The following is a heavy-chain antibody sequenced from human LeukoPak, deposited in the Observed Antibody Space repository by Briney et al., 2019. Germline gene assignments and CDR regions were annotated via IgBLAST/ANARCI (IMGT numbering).Heavy chain of an antibody. Sequence: SEALSLTCTVSGGSIRRSSYYWGWIRQPPGKGLEWIGTIDYSGTTYYNPSLKSRVTMSVDTSKNQFSLKLSSVTAADTAVYYCASISGYYSYFDYWGQGTLVTVSS. CDR2: IDYSGTT. V-gene: IGHV4-39*07. CDR3: ASISGYYSYFDY. D-gene: IGHD3-22*01. CDR1: GGSIRRSSYY. J-gene: IGHJ4*02.